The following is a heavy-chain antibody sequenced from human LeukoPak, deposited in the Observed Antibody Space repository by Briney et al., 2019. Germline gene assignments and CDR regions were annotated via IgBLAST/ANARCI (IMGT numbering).Heavy chain of an antibody. CDR1: GFTLSSYG. Sequence: GGSLRLSCAASGFTLSSYGMHWVRQAPGKGLEWVAVISYDGSNKYYADSVKGRFTISRDNSKNTVYLQMNNLRAEDTAVYYCAKGGYSSGRYFYYYMDVWGEGTTVTVSS. CDR2: ISYDGSNK. D-gene: IGHD5-18*01. CDR3: AKGGYSSGRYFYYYMDV. V-gene: IGHV3-30*18. J-gene: IGHJ6*03.